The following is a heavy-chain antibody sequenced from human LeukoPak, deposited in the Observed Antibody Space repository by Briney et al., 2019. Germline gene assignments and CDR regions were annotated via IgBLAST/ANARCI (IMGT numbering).Heavy chain of an antibody. CDR1: GGSINSATYY. CDR3: ARNSCPSGTCYDNRGYFDY. Sequence: SETLSLTCTVSGGSINSATYYWTWIRQPAGKGLEWIGRIYTSGSTNYNPSLKSRVTISVDTSKNQFSLKLSSVTAADTAVYYCARNSCPSGTCYDNRGYFDYWGQGTLVTVSS. CDR2: IYTSGST. D-gene: IGHD2-15*01. V-gene: IGHV4-61*02. J-gene: IGHJ4*02.